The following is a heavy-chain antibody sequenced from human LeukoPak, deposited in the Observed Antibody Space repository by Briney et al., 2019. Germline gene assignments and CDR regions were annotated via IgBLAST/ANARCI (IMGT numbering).Heavy chain of an antibody. Sequence: GGSLRLSCAASGFTFSSYAMHWVRQAPGKGLEWVAVIPYDGSKKYHADSVKGRFTISRDDSNKMQYLEMDSLRADDTAVYYCARGGDFWSGYKTHEYGLDVWAKGPRSPSP. V-gene: IGHV3-30-3*01. J-gene: IGHJ6*02. CDR1: GFTFSSYA. CDR2: IPYDGSKK. D-gene: IGHD3-3*01. CDR3: ARGGDFWSGYKTHEYGLDV.